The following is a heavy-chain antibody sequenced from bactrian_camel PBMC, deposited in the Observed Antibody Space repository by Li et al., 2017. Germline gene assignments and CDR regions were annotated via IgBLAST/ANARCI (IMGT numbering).Heavy chain of an antibody. CDR2: IDSDDST. J-gene: IGHJ4*01. CDR1: GITSSTIC. V-gene: IGHV3S53*01. D-gene: IGHD2*01. Sequence: QLVESGGGSVQAGGSLTLSCAASGITSSTICIGWFRQAPGKEREGVAFIDSDDSTTYEDSVKGRFSISKDNAKNIVYLQMNSLKPEETAMYYCATDRGAPADCSGGYCYFYYWGQGTQVTVS. CDR3: ATDRGAPADCSGGYCYFYY.